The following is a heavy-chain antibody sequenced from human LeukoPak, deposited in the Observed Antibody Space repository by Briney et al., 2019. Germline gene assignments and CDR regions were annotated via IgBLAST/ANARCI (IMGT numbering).Heavy chain of an antibody. V-gene: IGHV3-7*01. CDR1: GFTFSSYW. Sequence: GGSLRLSSAASGFTFSSYWMSWVRQAPGKGLEWVANIKQDGSEKYYVDSVKGRFTISRDNAKNSLYLQMNSLRAEDTAVYYCARDYYDSSGYWTNDYWGQGTLVTVSS. D-gene: IGHD3-22*01. CDR2: IKQDGSEK. CDR3: ARDYYDSSGYWTNDY. J-gene: IGHJ4*02.